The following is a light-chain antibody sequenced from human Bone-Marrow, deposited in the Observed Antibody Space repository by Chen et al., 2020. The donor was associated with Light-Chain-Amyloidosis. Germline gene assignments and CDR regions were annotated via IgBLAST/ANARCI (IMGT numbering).Light chain of an antibody. CDR1: TRDVGSYNL. CDR2: AVT. V-gene: IGLV2-23*02. J-gene: IGLJ2*01. Sequence: QSALTQPASVSGSPGQSINISCTGTTRDVGSYNLVTWYQQHPGKATKRMIFAVTKRPSVVSNRFSGSKSGNTASLTISGLQADDEADYYCCSYAGSTTYIVFGGGTKLTVL. CDR3: CSYAGSTTYIV.